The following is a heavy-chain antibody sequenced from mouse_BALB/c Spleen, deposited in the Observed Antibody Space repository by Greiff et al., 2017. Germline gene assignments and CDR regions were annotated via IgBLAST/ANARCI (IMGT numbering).Heavy chain of an antibody. CDR1: GFSLTSYG. V-gene: IGHV2-9*02. J-gene: IGHJ1*01. CDR3: ARALYGLWYFDV. Sequence: VKLQESGPGLVAPSQSLSITCTVSGFSLTSYGVHWVRQPPGKGLEWLGVIWAGGSTNYNSAPMSRLSISKDNSKSQVFLKMNSLQTDDTAMYYCARALYGLWYFDVWGAGTTVTVSS. CDR2: IWAGGST. D-gene: IGHD1-1*02.